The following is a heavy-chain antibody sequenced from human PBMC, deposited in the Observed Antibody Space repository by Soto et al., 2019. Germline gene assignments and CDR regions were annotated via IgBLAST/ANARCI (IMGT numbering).Heavy chain of an antibody. D-gene: IGHD3-16*01. J-gene: IGHJ4*02. CDR2: IYSSGSA. V-gene: IGHV4-4*07. CDR3: ARWGVDKSEFDY. CDR1: RASIYTYS. Sequence: LSLACTVSRASIYTYSWTWIRQPAGKGLQWIGHIYSSGSANYSPSLKSRVSMSVDSSKNQISLKLSSVTAADTAVYYCARWGVDKSEFDYWGQGNLVTVSS.